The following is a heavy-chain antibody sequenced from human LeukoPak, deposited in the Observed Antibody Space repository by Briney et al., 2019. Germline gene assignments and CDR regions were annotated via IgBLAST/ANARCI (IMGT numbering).Heavy chain of an antibody. J-gene: IGHJ4*02. CDR2: IYYSGST. D-gene: IGHD6-13*01. Sequence: SETLSLTCTVSGGSISSYYWSWIRQPPGKGLEWIGYIYYSGSTNYNPSLKSRVTISVDTSKDQFSLKLSSVTAADTAVYYCARVESSWYIEKWGQGTLVTVSS. CDR3: ARVESSWYIEK. CDR1: GGSISSYY. V-gene: IGHV4-59*01.